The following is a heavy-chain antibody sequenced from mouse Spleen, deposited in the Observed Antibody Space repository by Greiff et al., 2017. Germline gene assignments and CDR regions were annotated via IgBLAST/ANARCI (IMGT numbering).Heavy chain of an antibody. CDR2: ISSGGSYT. D-gene: IGHD1-2*01. CDR3: ARHVYGYCMDY. CDR1: GFTFSSYG. V-gene: IGHV5-6*01. J-gene: IGHJ4*01. Sequence: EVKLMESGGDLVKPGGSLKLSCAASGFTFSSYGMSWVRQTPDKRLEWVATISSGGSYTYYPDSVKGRFTISRDNAKNTLYLQMSSLKSEDTAMYYCARHVYGYCMDYWGQGTSVTVSS.